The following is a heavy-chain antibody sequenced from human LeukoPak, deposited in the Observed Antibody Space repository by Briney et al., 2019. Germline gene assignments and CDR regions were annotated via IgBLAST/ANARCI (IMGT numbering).Heavy chain of an antibody. Sequence: RRSRRLSCAPSGFTFSNAWMSWVRPAPGKGLEWVASIKSKNDGGTIDYAGSVKGRFTISRDDSKNTLYLQLNTLKTEETAVYYCTTAVAGVITFDFWGQGTVVTVSS. CDR1: GFTFSNAW. CDR2: IKSKNDGGTI. J-gene: IGHJ4*02. D-gene: IGHD6-19*01. CDR3: TTAVAGVITFDF. V-gene: IGHV3-15*01.